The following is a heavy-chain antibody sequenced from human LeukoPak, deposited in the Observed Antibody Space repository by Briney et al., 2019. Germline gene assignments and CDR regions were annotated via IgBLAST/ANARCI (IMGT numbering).Heavy chain of an antibody. Sequence: PSETLSLTCAVYGGSFSGYYWSWIRQPPGKGLEWIGEINHSGSTNYNPSLKSRVTISVDTSKNQFSLKLSSVTAADTAVYYCARVASGWSRAYYYYMDVWGKGTTVTVSS. J-gene: IGHJ6*03. D-gene: IGHD6-19*01. V-gene: IGHV4-34*01. CDR1: GGSFSGYY. CDR3: ARVASGWSRAYYYYMDV. CDR2: INHSGST.